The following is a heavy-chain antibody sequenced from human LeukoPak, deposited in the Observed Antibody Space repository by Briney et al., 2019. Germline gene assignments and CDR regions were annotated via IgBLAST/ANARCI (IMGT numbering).Heavy chain of an antibody. Sequence: PGGSLRLSCAASGFTFNNYASTWVRQTPGKGLECVSAISGDGVSPYYADSVRGRFTISRDNSKNTLYLQMNSLRAEDTVVYYCAKDLGVGPWGQGTLVTVSS. J-gene: IGHJ4*02. CDR3: AKDLGVGP. D-gene: IGHD3-16*01. CDR1: GFTFNNYA. V-gene: IGHV3-23*01. CDR2: ISGDGVSP.